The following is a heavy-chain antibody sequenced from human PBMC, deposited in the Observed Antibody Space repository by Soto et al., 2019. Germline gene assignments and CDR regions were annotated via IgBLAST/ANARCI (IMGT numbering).Heavy chain of an antibody. CDR2: ISGGGDST. CDR1: GFTFNYYG. Sequence: EVQLLESGGGLVQPGGSLRLSCEASGFTFNYYGLRWVRQAPGKGLEWVSAISGGGDSTSYAGSVKGRFTISKDNSRNAVYLQMNSLRAEDTAVYYCAKDLYGSGWDGFDYWGQGTLVTVSS. J-gene: IGHJ4*02. V-gene: IGHV3-23*01. CDR3: AKDLYGSGWDGFDY. D-gene: IGHD6-19*01.